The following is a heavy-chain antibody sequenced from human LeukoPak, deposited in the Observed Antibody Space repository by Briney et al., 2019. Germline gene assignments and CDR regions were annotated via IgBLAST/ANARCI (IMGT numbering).Heavy chain of an antibody. CDR2: INPNSGGT. V-gene: IGHV1-2*02. Sequence: GASVKVSCKASGGTFSSYAISWVRQAPGQGLEWMGWINPNSGGTNYAQKFQGRVTMTRDTPISTAYMELSRLRSDDTAVYYCARGDPLIAVAGINWFDPWGQGTLVTVSS. CDR1: GGTFSSYA. J-gene: IGHJ5*02. D-gene: IGHD6-19*01. CDR3: ARGDPLIAVAGINWFDP.